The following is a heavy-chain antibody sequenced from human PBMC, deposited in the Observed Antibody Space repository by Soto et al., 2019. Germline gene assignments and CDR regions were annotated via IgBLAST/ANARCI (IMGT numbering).Heavy chain of an antibody. CDR1: GGSISSSSYY. Sequence: QLQLQESGPGLVKPSETLSLTCTVSGGSISSSSYYWGWIRQPPGKGLEWIGSIYYSGSTYYNPSLKSRVTISVDTSKKQVSLKLGSVTAADTAVYYCARHPPAISISDHWGQGTLVTVSS. V-gene: IGHV4-39*01. CDR2: IYYSGST. CDR3: ARHPPAISISDH. D-gene: IGHD3-3*01. J-gene: IGHJ4*02.